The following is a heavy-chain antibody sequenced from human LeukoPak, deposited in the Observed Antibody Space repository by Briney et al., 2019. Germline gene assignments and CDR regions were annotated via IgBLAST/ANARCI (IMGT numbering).Heavy chain of an antibody. J-gene: IGHJ6*04. D-gene: IGHD5-18*01. CDR3: ARGYGRQTNSGMDV. CDR1: GGSIYGFY. CDR2: FYFSGST. V-gene: IGHV4-59*01. Sequence: SETLSLTCTVSGGSIYGFYWGWIRHFPEKGLEWIGYFYFSGSTNYNPSLESRVTISIDTSKNQFSLKLSSVTAADTAVYYCARGYGRQTNSGMDVWGKGSTVTVSA.